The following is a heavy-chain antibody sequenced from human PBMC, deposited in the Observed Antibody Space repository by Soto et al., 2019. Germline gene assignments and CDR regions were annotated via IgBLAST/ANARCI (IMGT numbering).Heavy chain of an antibody. D-gene: IGHD3-9*01. J-gene: IGHJ6*02. CDR1: GFTFSSYA. CDR2: ISGSGGST. V-gene: IGHV3-23*01. Sequence: EVQLLESGGGLVQPGGSLRLSCAASGFTFSSYAMSWVRQAPGKGLEWVSVISGSGGSTYYADSVKGRFTISRDNSKNTLYLQMNSLRAEDTAVYYCAKGRRLVIASYYYYGMDVWGQGTTVTVSS. CDR3: AKGRRLVIASYYYYGMDV.